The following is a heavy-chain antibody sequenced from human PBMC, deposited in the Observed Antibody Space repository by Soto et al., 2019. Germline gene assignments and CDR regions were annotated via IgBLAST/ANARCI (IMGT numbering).Heavy chain of an antibody. CDR3: ATDRTRRTSGYVFDH. CDR1: GFTFSTYA. V-gene: IGHV3-23*01. D-gene: IGHD5-18*01. Sequence: EVQLLESGGKLVQPGGSLTLSCAASGFTFSTYAMAWVRQAPGKGLEWVSGVSASGLNTDYADPVKGRFYISRDNSKNTVPLHINSLRAEDTALYYCATDRTRRTSGYVFDHWGQGTPVTVSS. J-gene: IGHJ4*02. CDR2: VSASGLNT.